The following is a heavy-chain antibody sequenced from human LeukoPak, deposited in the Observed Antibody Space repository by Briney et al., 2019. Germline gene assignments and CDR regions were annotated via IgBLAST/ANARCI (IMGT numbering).Heavy chain of an antibody. CDR2: IYHSGSA. CDR1: GGSISSGDYF. V-gene: IGHV4-30-4*01. CDR3: AGAEVTAGTKYFDL. D-gene: IGHD6-19*01. Sequence: SQTLSLTCNVSGGSISSGDYFWSWIRQPPGKGLEWIGYIYHSGSAYYSPSLRSRFTISVDTSENQFSLKVSSVAATDTAVYYCAGAEVTAGTKYFDLWGRGTLVTVSS. J-gene: IGHJ2*01.